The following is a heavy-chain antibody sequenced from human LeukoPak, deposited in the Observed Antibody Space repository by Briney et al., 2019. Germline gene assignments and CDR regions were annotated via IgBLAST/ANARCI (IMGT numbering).Heavy chain of an antibody. CDR1: GGTFSRYA. V-gene: IGHV1-69*05. CDR2: IIPIFGTA. D-gene: IGHD6-19*01. Sequence: ASVKVSCKASGGTFSRYAISWVRPAPGQGLEWMGGIIPIFGTANYAQKFQGRVTITTDESTSTANMDLSSLRSEDTAVYYCSASLHPGYSSGWYGGGYWGQGTLVTVSS. J-gene: IGHJ4*02. CDR3: SASLHPGYSSGWYGGGY.